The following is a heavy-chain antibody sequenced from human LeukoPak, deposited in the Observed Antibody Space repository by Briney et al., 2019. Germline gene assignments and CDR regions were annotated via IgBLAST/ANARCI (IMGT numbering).Heavy chain of an antibody. V-gene: IGHV3-64D*06. CDR1: GLTFSNYA. D-gene: IGHD2-2*01. CDR2: ISSTGGST. Sequence: GGSVRLSCSACGLTFSNYAMHWVRQATGKGLEFGSGISSTGGSTNSPDPVKDRFGISRDNSKNTLYLQMTSLRADDTAVYYCVKDQHCSTISCATRTGFDPWGQGTSVTVSS. J-gene: IGHJ5*02. CDR3: VKDQHCSTISCATRTGFDP.